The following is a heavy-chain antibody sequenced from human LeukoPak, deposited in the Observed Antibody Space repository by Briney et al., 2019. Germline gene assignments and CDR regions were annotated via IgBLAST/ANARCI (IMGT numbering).Heavy chain of an antibody. CDR2: IDYSGST. CDR1: GGSISSSCYY. J-gene: IGHJ4*02. Sequence: PSETLSLTCTVSGGSISSSCYYWGWLRQPPGKGLEWVGSIDYSGSTYYNPSLEGRVTISVDTSKNQFTLKLSSVTAADTAVYYCASRDDFWSGPIDYWGQGTLVTVSS. V-gene: IGHV4-39*01. D-gene: IGHD3-3*01. CDR3: ASRDDFWSGPIDY.